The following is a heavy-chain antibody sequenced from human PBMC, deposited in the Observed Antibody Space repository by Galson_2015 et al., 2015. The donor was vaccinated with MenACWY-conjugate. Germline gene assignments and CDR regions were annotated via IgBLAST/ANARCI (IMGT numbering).Heavy chain of an antibody. CDR1: GGTFSSYG. J-gene: IGHJ5*02. V-gene: IGHV1-69*13. CDR2: IIPIFGAA. D-gene: IGHD6-13*01. Sequence: SVKVSCKASGGTFSSYGISWVRQAPGQGLEWMGAIIPIFGAANYVQRFQGRVTMTADESTTTAYMELSSLRSEDTAVYYCARDGHSSTWNQYNWFDPWGQGTLVTVSS. CDR3: ARDGHSSTWNQYNWFDP.